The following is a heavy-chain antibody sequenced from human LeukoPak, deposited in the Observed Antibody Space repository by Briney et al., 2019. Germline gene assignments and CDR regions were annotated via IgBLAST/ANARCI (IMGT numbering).Heavy chain of an antibody. CDR2: IYYSGST. J-gene: IGHJ5*02. Sequence: SETLSLTCTVSGGSISSRSYYWGWIRQPPGKGLEWIGIIYYSGSTNYNPSLKSRVTISVDTSKNQFSLKLSSVTAADTAAYYCARGIKNYYDSSGYYYERIYWFDPWGQGTLVTVSS. CDR3: ARGIKNYYDSSGYYYERIYWFDP. CDR1: GGSISSRSYY. D-gene: IGHD3-22*01. V-gene: IGHV4-39*07.